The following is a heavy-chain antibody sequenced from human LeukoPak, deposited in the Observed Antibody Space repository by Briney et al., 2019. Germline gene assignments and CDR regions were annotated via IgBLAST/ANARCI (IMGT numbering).Heavy chain of an antibody. CDR1: GGSISSYS. D-gene: IGHD6-19*01. CDR2: FVTTTR. V-gene: IGHV4-59*01. CDR3: ARDTSVASGMQH. J-gene: IGHJ1*01. Sequence: SETLSLTCTVSGGSISSYSWSWIRQSPGKGLEWIASFVTTTRTYNPTFKSRVAMSLDTSKNQFSLSLKSLTTADSAIYYCARDTSVASGMQHWGRGTLVTVS.